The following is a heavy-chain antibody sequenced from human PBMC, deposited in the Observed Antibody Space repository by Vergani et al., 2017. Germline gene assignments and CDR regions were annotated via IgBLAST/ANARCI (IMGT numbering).Heavy chain of an antibody. Sequence: QVQLQESGPGLVKPSETLSLTCTVSGGSISSYYWSWIRQPPGKGLEWIGYIYYSGSTNYNPSLKSRVTISVVTSKNQFSLKLSSVTAADTAVYYCARAYGDYGTYYYGMDVWGQGTTVTVSS. D-gene: IGHD4-17*01. CDR3: ARAYGDYGTYYYGMDV. J-gene: IGHJ6*02. CDR2: IYYSGST. CDR1: GGSISSYY. V-gene: IGHV4-59*01.